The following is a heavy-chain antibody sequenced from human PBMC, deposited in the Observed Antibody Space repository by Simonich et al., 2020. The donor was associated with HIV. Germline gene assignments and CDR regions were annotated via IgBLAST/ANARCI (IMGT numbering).Heavy chain of an antibody. V-gene: IGHV3-33*01. Sequence: QVQLVESGGGVVQPGRSLTLSCAASGFTFGSYGMHWVRQAPGKGVEWVAVIWYDGSNKYYADSVKGRFTISRDDSKNTLYLQMNSLRAEDTAVYYCARDQAIGTYDYWGQGTLVTVSS. CDR3: ARDQAIGTYDY. CDR1: GFTFGSYG. CDR2: IWYDGSNK. J-gene: IGHJ4*02. D-gene: IGHD1-1*01.